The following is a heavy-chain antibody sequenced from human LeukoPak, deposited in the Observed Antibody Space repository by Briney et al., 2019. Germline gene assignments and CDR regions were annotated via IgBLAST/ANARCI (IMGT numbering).Heavy chain of an antibody. CDR1: GFTVTNYN. V-gene: IGHV3-48*02. D-gene: IGHD1-26*01. CDR3: ARGPLGWSDY. Sequence: PGGSLRLSCAASGFTVTNYNMNWVRQARGKGLEWVSFISESGTAIYYAESVKGRFTISRDIARNSVYLQMNRLRDEDTAMYYWARGPLGWSDYWGQGLLVTVSS. J-gene: IGHJ4*02. CDR2: ISESGTAI.